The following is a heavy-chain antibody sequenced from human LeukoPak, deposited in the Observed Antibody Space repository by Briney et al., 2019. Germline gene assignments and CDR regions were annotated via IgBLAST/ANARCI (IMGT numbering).Heavy chain of an antibody. J-gene: IGHJ3*02. V-gene: IGHV1-2*02. D-gene: IGHD4-17*01. CDR2: INPNSGGT. Sequence: ASVKVSCKASGYTFTGYYMHWVRQAPGQGLGWMGWINPNSGGTNYAQKFQGRVTMTRDTSISTAYMELSRLRSDDTAVYYCARVHSPKENYGDYPPPDAFDIWGQGTMVTVSS. CDR1: GYTFTGYY. CDR3: ARVHSPKENYGDYPPPDAFDI.